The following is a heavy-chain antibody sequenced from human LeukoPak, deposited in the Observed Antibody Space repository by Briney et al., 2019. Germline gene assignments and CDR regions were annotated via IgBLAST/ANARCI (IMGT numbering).Heavy chain of an antibody. CDR2: INHSGST. Sequence: SETLSLTCTVSGASISSYYWSWIRQPPGKGLEWIGEINHSGSTNYNPSLKSRVTISVDTSKNQFSLKLSSVTAADTAVYYCARGRLQLKKKYYFDYWGQGTLVTVSS. J-gene: IGHJ4*02. D-gene: IGHD5-24*01. V-gene: IGHV4-34*01. CDR3: ARGRLQLKKKYYFDY. CDR1: GASISSYY.